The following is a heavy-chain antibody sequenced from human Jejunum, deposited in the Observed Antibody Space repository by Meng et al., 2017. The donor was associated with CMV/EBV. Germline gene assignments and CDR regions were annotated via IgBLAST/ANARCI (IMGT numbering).Heavy chain of an antibody. V-gene: IGHV4-39*01. CDR2: ISYSGDT. CDR1: GGSISTGPSY. CDR3: ARHLRDTYYYGMNV. D-gene: IGHD5-18*01. J-gene: IGHJ6*02. Sequence: SGGSISTGPSYWGWIRQPPGKGLEWIATISYSGDTYYHPSLKSRVTISADTSKNHFSLKLSSVTAADTAVYFCARHLRDTYYYGMNVWGQGTTVTVSS.